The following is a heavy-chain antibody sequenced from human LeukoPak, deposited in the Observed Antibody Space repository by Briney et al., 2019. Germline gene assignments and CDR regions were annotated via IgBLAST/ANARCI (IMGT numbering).Heavy chain of an antibody. CDR3: ARGRRITMVVVALDY. CDR2: INPSGGST. D-gene: IGHD3-22*01. CDR1: GYTFTGYY. V-gene: IGHV1-46*01. Sequence: GASVKVSCKASGYTFTGYYMHWVRQAPGQGLEWMGIINPSGGSTSYAQKFQGRVTMTRDTSTSTVYMELSSLRSEDTAVYYCARGRRITMVVVALDYWGQGTLVTVSS. J-gene: IGHJ4*02.